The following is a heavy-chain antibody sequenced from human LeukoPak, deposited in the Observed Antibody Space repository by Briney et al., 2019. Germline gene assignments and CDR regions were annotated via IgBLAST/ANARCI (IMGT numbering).Heavy chain of an antibody. CDR1: GGSFSGYY. D-gene: IGHD1-20*01. CDR2: ISYSEIT. J-gene: IGHJ4*02. CDR3: ARHGGRYNWSPSD. Sequence: PSETVSLTCAVYGGSFSGYYWSWIRQTPGKGLEWIGSISYSEITYYNTSLQSRVTISVDTSKSQFSLKLSSVTAADTAVYYCARHGGRYNWSPSDWGQGTLVTVSS. V-gene: IGHV4-34*01.